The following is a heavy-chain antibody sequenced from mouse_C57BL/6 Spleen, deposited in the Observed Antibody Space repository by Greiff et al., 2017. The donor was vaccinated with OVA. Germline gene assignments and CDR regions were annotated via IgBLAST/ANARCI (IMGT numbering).Heavy chain of an antibody. J-gene: IGHJ2*01. Sequence: QVQLQQSGAELARPGASVKLSCKASGYTFTSYGISWVKQRTGQGLEWIGEIYPRSGNTYYNEKFKGKATLTADKSSSTAYMELRSLTSEDSAVYFCARSLMITRYFDYWGQGTTITVSS. CDR2: IYPRSGNT. CDR1: GYTFTSYG. CDR3: ARSLMITRYFDY. V-gene: IGHV1-81*01. D-gene: IGHD2-4*01.